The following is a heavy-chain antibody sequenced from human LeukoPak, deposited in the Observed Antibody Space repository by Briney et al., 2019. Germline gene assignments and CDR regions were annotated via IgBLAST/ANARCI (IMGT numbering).Heavy chain of an antibody. CDR1: GDSISTYY. CDR3: ARSPSDIGTGWHFGFNL. CDR2: INYSGYA. V-gene: IGHV4-59*01. J-gene: IGHJ3*01. Sequence: PSETLSLTCTVSGDSISTYYWNWIRQSPGKGLEWIGYINYSGYANYSPSLKSRVTISVDTSKNLFSLKMTSATAADTAIYYCARSPSDIGTGWHFGFNLWGQGTMVIVSS. D-gene: IGHD6-19*01.